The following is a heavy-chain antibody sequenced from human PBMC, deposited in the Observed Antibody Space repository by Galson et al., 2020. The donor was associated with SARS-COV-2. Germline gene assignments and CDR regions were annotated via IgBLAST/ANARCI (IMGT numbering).Heavy chain of an antibody. V-gene: IGHV4-4*02. D-gene: IGHD3-22*01. Sequence: SETLSLTCSVSGDAISNTVYWSTWVRQPPGKGLELIAEIHPRGNTYYNPSLKSRVTISIDQSRNVLSLTLNSVTAADTAVYFCARGHSYTWFHWGPGTLVTVSS. CDR2: IHPRGNT. J-gene: IGHJ4*02. CDR3: ARGHSYTWFH. CDR1: GDAISNTVYW.